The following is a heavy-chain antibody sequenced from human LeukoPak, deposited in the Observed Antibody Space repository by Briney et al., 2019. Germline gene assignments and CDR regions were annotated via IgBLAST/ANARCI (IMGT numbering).Heavy chain of an antibody. D-gene: IGHD5-12*01. J-gene: IGHJ4*02. Sequence: PGGSLRLSCAASGFTFSSYALNWVRQAPGKGLEWVSSISSSNSYIYYADSVKGRFTNSRDNAKNSLYLQMNSLRAEDTAVYYCARGAEWLRFDFDYWGQGTLVTVSS. V-gene: IGHV3-21*01. CDR3: ARGAEWLRFDFDY. CDR1: GFTFSSYA. CDR2: ISSSNSYI.